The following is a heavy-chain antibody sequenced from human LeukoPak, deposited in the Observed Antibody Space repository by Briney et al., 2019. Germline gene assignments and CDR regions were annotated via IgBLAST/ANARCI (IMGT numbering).Heavy chain of an antibody. D-gene: IGHD2-15*01. CDR1: GGSISSYY. CDR2: IYHSGST. CDR3: ARDCSGGSCYLTSGFDY. V-gene: IGHV4-39*06. Sequence: SETLSLTCTVSGGSISSYYWGWIRQPPGKGLEWIGSIYHSGSTYYNPSLKSRVTISVDTSKNQFPLKLSSVTAADTAVYYCARDCSGGSCYLTSGFDYWGQGTLVTVSS. J-gene: IGHJ4*02.